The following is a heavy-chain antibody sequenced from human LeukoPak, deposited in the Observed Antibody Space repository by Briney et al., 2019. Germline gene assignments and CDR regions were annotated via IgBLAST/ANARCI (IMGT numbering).Heavy chain of an antibody. V-gene: IGHV4-4*02. CDR2: ISHSGST. J-gene: IGHJ4*02. CDR1: GGSFSSNNW. CDR3: ARGGLTFGGH. Sequence: SETLSLTCVVSGGSFSSNNWWSWVRQSPGKGLEWIGEISHSGSTNYNPSLKSRVTISVDKSKNQFSLELTSVTAADTAVYYCARGGLTFGGHWGQGALVTVSS. D-gene: IGHD3-10*01.